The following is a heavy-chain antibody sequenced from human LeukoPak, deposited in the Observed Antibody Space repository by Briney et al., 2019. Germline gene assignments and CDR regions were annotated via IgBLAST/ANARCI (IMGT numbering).Heavy chain of an antibody. Sequence: GGSLRLSCAASGFTFSSYAMHWVRQAPGKGLEWVAFIRYDGSNKYYADSVKGRFTISRDNSKNTLYLQMNSLRAEDTAVYYCAKDQNFVGWGDGYNSWFDYWGQGTLVTVSS. CDR2: IRYDGSNK. J-gene: IGHJ4*02. CDR3: AKDQNFVGWGDGYNSWFDY. CDR1: GFTFSSYA. V-gene: IGHV3-30*02. D-gene: IGHD5-24*01.